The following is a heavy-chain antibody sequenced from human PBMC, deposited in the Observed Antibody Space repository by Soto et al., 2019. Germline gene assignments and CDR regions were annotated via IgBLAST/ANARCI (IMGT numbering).Heavy chain of an antibody. CDR1: GFTFITCD. J-gene: IGHJ4*02. Sequence: ASVKGSCKASGFTFITCDVRWVRQADGQGLEWMGWMNPNNGNAGFAQKFRGRINMTRNTSISTAYLELSSLRSDDSAVYFCARRKERSGPYYLDLWGQGTQVTVSS. V-gene: IGHV1-8*01. D-gene: IGHD6-25*01. CDR2: MNPNNGNA. CDR3: ARRKERSGPYYLDL.